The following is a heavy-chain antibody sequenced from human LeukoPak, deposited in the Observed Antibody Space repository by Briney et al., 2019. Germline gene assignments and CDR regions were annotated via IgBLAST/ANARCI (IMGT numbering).Heavy chain of an antibody. J-gene: IGHJ3*02. CDR3: ARGASVITSPLGAFDI. CDR2: ISSSSSTM. D-gene: IGHD3-16*01. V-gene: IGHV3-48*04. Sequence: PGGSLRLSCAASGFTFSTYSMNWVRKAPGKGLEWVSYISSSSSTMFYADSVKGRFTISRDNAKNSLYLQMNSRRAEDTAVYYCARGASVITSPLGAFDIWGQGTMVTVSS. CDR1: GFTFSTYS.